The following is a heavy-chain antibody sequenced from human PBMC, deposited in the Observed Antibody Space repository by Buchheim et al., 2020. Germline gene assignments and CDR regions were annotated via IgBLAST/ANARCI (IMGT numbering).Heavy chain of an antibody. CDR2: ISGSGGST. V-gene: IGHV3-23*01. CDR3: ANDVVVPAVRGHYDFWRGYHS. CDR1: GFTFSSYA. J-gene: IGHJ5*02. Sequence: EVQLLESGGGLVQPGGSLRLSCAASGFTFSSYAMSWVRQAPGKGLEWVSAISGSGGSTYYADSVKGRFTISRDNSKNTLYLQMNSLRAEDTAVYYCANDVVVPAVRGHYDFWRGYHSWGQGTL. D-gene: IGHD3-3*01.